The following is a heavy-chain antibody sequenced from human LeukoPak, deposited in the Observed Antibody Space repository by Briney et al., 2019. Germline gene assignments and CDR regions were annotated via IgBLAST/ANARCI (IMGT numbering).Heavy chain of an antibody. CDR2: FHDSEST. Sequence: SETLSLTCTVSGGSISNNYWSWIRQPPGKGLEWIGHFHDSESTNYNPSLKSRVTISVDTSRNQFSLKLSSVTAADTAVYYCARGDPSGRPGIAFDYWGQGTLVTVSS. D-gene: IGHD1-26*01. CDR1: GGSISNNY. V-gene: IGHV4-59*01. CDR3: ARGDPSGRPGIAFDY. J-gene: IGHJ4*02.